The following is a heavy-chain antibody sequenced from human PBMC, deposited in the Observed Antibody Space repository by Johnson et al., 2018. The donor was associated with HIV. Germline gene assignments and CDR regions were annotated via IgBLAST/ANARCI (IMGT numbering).Heavy chain of an antibody. D-gene: IGHD7-27*01. CDR3: ARSTCTGGPRGAFDI. CDR2: ISYDGSNK. J-gene: IGHJ3*02. Sequence: QVQVVESGGGVVQPGRSLRLSCAASGFTFSSYAMHWVRQAPGKGLEWVAVISYDGSNKYYADSVKGRFTISRDNSKNPLYLQMNSLRAEDKAVYYCARSTCTGGPRGAFDIWGQGTMVTVSS. V-gene: IGHV3-30-3*01. CDR1: GFTFSSYA.